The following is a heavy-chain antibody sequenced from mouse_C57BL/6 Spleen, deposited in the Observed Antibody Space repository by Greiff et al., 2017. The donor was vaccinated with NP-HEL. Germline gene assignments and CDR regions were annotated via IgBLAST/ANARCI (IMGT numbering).Heavy chain of an antibody. Sequence: LQQSGAELVKPGASVKLSCKASGYTFTEYTIHWVKQRSGQGLEWIGWFYPGSGSIKYNEKFKDKATLTADKSSSTVYMELSRLTSEDSAVYFCARHEGSYYYGSSWYFDVWGTGTTVTVSS. CDR1: GYTFTEYT. CDR3: ARHEGSYYYGSSWYFDV. V-gene: IGHV1-62-2*01. CDR2: FYPGSGSI. J-gene: IGHJ1*03. D-gene: IGHD1-1*01.